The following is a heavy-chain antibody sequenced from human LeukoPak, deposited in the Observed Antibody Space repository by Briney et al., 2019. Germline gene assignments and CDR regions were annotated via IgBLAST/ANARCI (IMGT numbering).Heavy chain of an antibody. CDR3: ARDSPLSSYYYDSSGYFDI. Sequence: PSETLSLTCTVSGGSISSYYWSWIRQPAGKGLEWIGRIYTSGSTNYNPSLKSRVTMSVDTSKNQFSLKLSSVTAAGTAVYYCARDSPLSSYYYDSSGYFDIWGQGTMVTVSS. CDR1: GGSISSYY. J-gene: IGHJ3*02. CDR2: IYTSGST. V-gene: IGHV4-4*07. D-gene: IGHD3-22*01.